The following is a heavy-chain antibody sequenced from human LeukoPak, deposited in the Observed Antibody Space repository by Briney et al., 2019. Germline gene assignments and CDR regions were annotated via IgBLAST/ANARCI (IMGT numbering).Heavy chain of an antibody. Sequence: GGSLRLSCEASGFTFNTYVMHWVRQAPGKGLEYVSGINVNGGRTYYADSVKGRFTVSRDNSKNTLYLQMGNQRVDDMAVYFCARATSMIVVAPDYWGQRAPVTISS. CDR1: GFTFNTYV. CDR2: INVNGGRT. V-gene: IGHV3-64*02. J-gene: IGHJ4*02. CDR3: ARATSMIVVAPDY. D-gene: IGHD3-22*01.